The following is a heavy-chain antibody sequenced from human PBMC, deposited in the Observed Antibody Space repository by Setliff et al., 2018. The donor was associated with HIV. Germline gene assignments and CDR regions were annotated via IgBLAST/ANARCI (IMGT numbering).Heavy chain of an antibody. CDR3: VRTIDSSNWSGAFDY. CDR2: IYHTGNT. V-gene: IGHV4-4*02. Sequence: SETLSLTCAVSGGSISSSNWWTWVRQPPGKGLEWIGQIYHTGNTNYNPSLKSRVTISVDKSKNQFSLKLSSVTAADTAVYYCVRTIDSSNWSGAFDYWGQGTLVTVSS. D-gene: IGHD6-13*01. J-gene: IGHJ4*02. CDR1: GGSISSSNW.